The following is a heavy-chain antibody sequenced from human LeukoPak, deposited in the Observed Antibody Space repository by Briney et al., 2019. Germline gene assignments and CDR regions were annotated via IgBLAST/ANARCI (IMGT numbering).Heavy chain of an antibody. Sequence: GASVKVSCKASGYSFTSYGISWVRQGPGQGLEWMGWISAYNGNTNYAQKLQGRVTMTTDTSTRTAYMELRRLRSDDTAVYYCVRSDGDYSDFDYWGQGTLVTVSS. D-gene: IGHD4-17*01. CDR1: GYSFTSYG. CDR3: VRSDGDYSDFDY. CDR2: ISAYNGNT. V-gene: IGHV1-18*01. J-gene: IGHJ4*02.